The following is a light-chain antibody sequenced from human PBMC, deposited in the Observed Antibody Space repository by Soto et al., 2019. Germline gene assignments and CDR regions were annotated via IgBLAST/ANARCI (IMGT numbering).Light chain of an antibody. CDR1: QSVSSSY. J-gene: IGKJ1*01. Sequence: EMVLTQSPCTLSLSPGERATLSCRASQSVSSSYLAWYQQKPGQAPRLLMYGASSRATGIPDRFSGSGSGTDFTLTISRLEPEDFAVYYCQQYRTFGQGTKVDIK. CDR2: GAS. CDR3: QQYRT. V-gene: IGKV3-20*01.